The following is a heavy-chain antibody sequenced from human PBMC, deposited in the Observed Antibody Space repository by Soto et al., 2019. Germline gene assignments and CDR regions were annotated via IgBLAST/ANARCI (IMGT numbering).Heavy chain of an antibody. D-gene: IGHD3-3*01. CDR1: GGSISSSSYY. CDR2: IYYSGST. J-gene: IGHJ5*02. Sequence: QLQLQESGPGLVKPSETLSLTCTVSGGSISSSSYYWGWIRQPPGKGLEWIGSIYYSGSTYYNPSLKSRVTIFVDTSKNQFSLKLSSVTAADTAVYYCAKGKDFGVVNWFDPWGQGTLVTVSS. V-gene: IGHV4-39*01. CDR3: AKGKDFGVVNWFDP.